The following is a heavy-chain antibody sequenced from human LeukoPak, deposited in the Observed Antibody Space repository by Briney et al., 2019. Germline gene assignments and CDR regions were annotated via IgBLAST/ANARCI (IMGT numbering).Heavy chain of an antibody. Sequence: PGGSLRLSCTASGFTFGDYAMSWVRQAPGKGLEWVSVIYSGGSTYYADSVKGRFTISRDNSKNTLYLQMNSLRAEDTAVYYCARVGYYDSSGYYFDWFDPWGQGTLVTVSS. V-gene: IGHV3-66*01. CDR2: IYSGGST. CDR3: ARVGYYDSSGYYFDWFDP. D-gene: IGHD3-22*01. CDR1: GFTFGDYA. J-gene: IGHJ5*02.